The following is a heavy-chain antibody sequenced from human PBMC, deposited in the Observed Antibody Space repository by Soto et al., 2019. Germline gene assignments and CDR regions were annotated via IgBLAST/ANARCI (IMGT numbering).Heavy chain of an antibody. CDR1: GGSISSGDYY. Sequence: SETLSLTCTVSGGSISSGDYYWSWIRQPPGKGLEWIGYIYYSGSTYYNPSLKSRVTTSVDTSKNQFSLKLSSVTAADTAVYYCARELAWYRQHNWFDPWGQGTLVTVSS. V-gene: IGHV4-30-4*01. CDR2: IYYSGST. J-gene: IGHJ5*02. D-gene: IGHD6-13*01. CDR3: ARELAWYRQHNWFDP.